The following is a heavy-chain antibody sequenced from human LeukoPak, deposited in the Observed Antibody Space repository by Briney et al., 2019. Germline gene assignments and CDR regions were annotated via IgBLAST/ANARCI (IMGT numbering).Heavy chain of an antibody. J-gene: IGHJ3*01. D-gene: IGHD2-15*01. CDR2: ISGSGGIT. CDR1: GFTLSSYG. CDR3: GRQVEGAFDL. V-gene: IGHV3-23*01. Sequence: GGSLRLSCAASGFTLSSYGMNWVRQAPGKGLEWVSAISGSGGITYYADSVKGRFTISRDNSKNTVYLQMNSLRVEDTAFYYCGRQVEGAFDLWGQGTMVTVSS.